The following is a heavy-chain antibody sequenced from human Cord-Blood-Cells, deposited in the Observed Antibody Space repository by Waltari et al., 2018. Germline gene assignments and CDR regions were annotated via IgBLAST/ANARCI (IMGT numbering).Heavy chain of an antibody. D-gene: IGHD6-6*01. CDR2: IRYDGSNK. V-gene: IGHV3-30*02. J-gene: IGHJ4*02. CDR3: AKGGSSSFDY. CDR1: GFPFRCLG. Sequence: QVQLVESGGGVVQPGGSLRPSCVASGFPFRCLGLYWVRQAPGKGLEWVAFIRYDGSNKYYADSVKGRFTISRDNSKNTLYLQMNSLRAEDTAVYYCAKGGSSSFDYWGQGTLVTVSS.